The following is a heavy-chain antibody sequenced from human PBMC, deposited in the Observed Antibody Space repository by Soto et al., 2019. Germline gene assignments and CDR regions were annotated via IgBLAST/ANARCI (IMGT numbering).Heavy chain of an antibody. V-gene: IGHV3-9*01. CDR2: VSWSSATL. CDR1: GFNFDDHA. Sequence: EVQLVESGGGLVQPGRSLRLSCTASGFNFDDHAMHWVRQAPGKGLEWVSGVSWSSATLSYADSVKGRFTISRDNAKNSLYLQMHSLRLEDTALYYCVKDTYHDYQGGSAFDLWGQGTTVTVSS. D-gene: IGHD3-16*01. CDR3: VKDTYHDYQGGSAFDL. J-gene: IGHJ3*01.